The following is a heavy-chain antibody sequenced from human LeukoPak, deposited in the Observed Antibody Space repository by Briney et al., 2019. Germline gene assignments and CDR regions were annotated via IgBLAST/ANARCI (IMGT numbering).Heavy chain of an antibody. CDR1: GFTFDDYA. CDR3: AISARPTYYDILTGYPTPGPLGMDV. Sequence: GGSLRLSCAASGFTFDDYAMHWVRQAPGKGLEWVSGISWNSGSIGYADSVKGRFTISRDNAKNSLYLQMNSLRAEDTALYYCAISARPTYYDILTGYPTPGPLGMDVWGQGTTVTVSS. CDR2: ISWNSGSI. V-gene: IGHV3-9*01. J-gene: IGHJ6*02. D-gene: IGHD3-9*01.